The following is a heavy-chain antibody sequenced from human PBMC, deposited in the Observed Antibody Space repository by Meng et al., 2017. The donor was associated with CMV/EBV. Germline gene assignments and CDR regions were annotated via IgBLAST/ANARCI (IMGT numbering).Heavy chain of an antibody. D-gene: IGHD3-3*01. CDR3: TTRITIFGVVRGGFDY. CDR2: IKSKTDGGTT. Sequence: GESLKISCAASGFTFSNAWMSWVRQAPGKGLEWVGRIKSKTDGGTTDYAAPVKGRFTISRDDSKNTLYLQMNSLKTEDTAVYYCTTRITIFGVVRGGFDYWGQGTTVTSPQ. V-gene: IGHV3-15*01. CDR1: GFTFSNAW. J-gene: IGHJ4*03.